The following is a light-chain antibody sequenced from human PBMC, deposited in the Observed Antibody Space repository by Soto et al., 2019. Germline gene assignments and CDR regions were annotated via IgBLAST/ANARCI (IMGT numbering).Light chain of an antibody. CDR3: QQYNSYPWT. Sequence: DIQMTQSPSTLSASVGDRVTITCRASRRISSWLAWYQQTPGKAPKLLIYDASSLESGVPSRFSGSGSGTEFTLTISSLQPDDFATYYCQQYNSYPWTFGQGTKV. CDR1: RRISSW. CDR2: DAS. V-gene: IGKV1-5*01. J-gene: IGKJ1*01.